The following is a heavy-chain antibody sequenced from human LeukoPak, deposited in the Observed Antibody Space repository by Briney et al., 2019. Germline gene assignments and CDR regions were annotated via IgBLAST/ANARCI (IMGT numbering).Heavy chain of an antibody. Sequence: PGGSLRLSCAASGFTFSSYEMNWVRQAPGKGLEWVSYISSSGSTIYYADSVKGRFTISRDNAKNSLYLQMNSLRAEDTAVYYCARDLTPEGTGDADYWGQGTLVTVSS. CDR2: ISSSGSTI. V-gene: IGHV3-48*03. CDR1: GFTFSSYE. J-gene: IGHJ4*02. CDR3: ARDLTPEGTGDADY. D-gene: IGHD1-1*01.